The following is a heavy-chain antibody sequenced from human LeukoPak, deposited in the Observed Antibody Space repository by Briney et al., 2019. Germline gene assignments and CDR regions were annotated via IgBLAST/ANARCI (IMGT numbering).Heavy chain of an antibody. J-gene: IGHJ6*03. CDR3: ARARYETRIWPKSRYDYYHYMDV. V-gene: IGHV1-3*03. D-gene: IGHD3-3*01. CDR2: INAGNGNR. Sequence: AASVKVSCKASGYTFTSYTIHWVRQAPGQRLEWMGWINAGNGNRKYSQEFQDRVTITRDTSASTAYMELSSLRSEDMAVYYCARARYETRIWPKSRYDYYHYMDVWGKGTTVTVSS. CDR1: GYTFTSYT.